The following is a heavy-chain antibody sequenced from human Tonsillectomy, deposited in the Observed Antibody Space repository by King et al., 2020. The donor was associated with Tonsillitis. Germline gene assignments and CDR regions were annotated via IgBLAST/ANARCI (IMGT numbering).Heavy chain of an antibody. V-gene: IGHV1-18*01. CDR2: ISVYNGDT. CDR1: GYIFSTYG. Sequence: QLVQSGPEVKKPGASVKVSCKASGYIFSTYGINWVRQAPGQGLEWMGWISVYNGDTKDAQKLQGRVTMTIDTSTSTAYMELRSLRSDDTAVYYCARPLYNYGPSPSDYWGQGTLVTVSS. J-gene: IGHJ4*02. CDR3: ARPLYNYGPSPSDY. D-gene: IGHD5-18*01.